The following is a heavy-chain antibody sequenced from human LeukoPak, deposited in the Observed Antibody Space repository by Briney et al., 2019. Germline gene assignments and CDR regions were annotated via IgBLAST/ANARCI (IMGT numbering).Heavy chain of an antibody. CDR3: AKDPCSSTSCYMEY. J-gene: IGHJ4*02. CDR1: GFTFSSYG. D-gene: IGHD2-2*02. V-gene: IGHV3-30*18. Sequence: GRSLRLSCAASGFTFSSYGMHWVRQAPGKGLEWVASISYDGSNKYYADSVKGRFTISRDNSKNTLYLQMNSLRAEDTAVYYCAKDPCSSTSCYMEYWGQGTLVTVSS. CDR2: ISYDGSNK.